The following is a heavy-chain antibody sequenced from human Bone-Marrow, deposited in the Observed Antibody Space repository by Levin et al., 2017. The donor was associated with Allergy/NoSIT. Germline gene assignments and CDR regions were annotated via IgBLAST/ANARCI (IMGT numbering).Heavy chain of an antibody. V-gene: IGHV3-66*01. Sequence: GESLKISCAPSGFPVIYNYMTWVRQAPGKGLEWVSIFYSGGSSYYADSVQGRFSISRDNSKNTLFLQMNSLRAEDTAIYFCAGRNYNGATSWGQGTQVTVSS. J-gene: IGHJ4*02. CDR1: GFPVIYNY. D-gene: IGHD4/OR15-4a*01. CDR2: FYSGGSS. CDR3: AGRNYNGATS.